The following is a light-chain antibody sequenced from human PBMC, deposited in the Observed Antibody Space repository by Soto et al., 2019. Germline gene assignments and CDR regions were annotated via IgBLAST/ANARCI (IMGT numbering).Light chain of an antibody. CDR2: DAS. V-gene: IGKV3D-20*01. J-gene: IGKJ4*01. CDR3: QQYGDSVFT. CDR1: QSIYDNH. Sequence: VLTQSPDTLSLSPGERATLSCGASQSIYDNHLAWYQQKPGLAPKLLVYDASNRASGIPDRFSGSGSGTDFTLTISRLEPEDSAVYYWQQYGDSVFTFGGGTKVAIK.